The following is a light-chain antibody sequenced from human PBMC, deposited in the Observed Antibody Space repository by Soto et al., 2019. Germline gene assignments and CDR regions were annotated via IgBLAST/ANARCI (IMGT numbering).Light chain of an antibody. V-gene: IGKV3-11*01. J-gene: IGKJ5*01. Sequence: EIVLTQSPATLSVSPGERATLSCRASQSISGYLAWYQHRPGQAPRLLIYAVSNRAAGVPARFSGSGSGTDFTLTISSLEPEDFSVYYCQQCYNFPLTFGQGTRLESK. CDR1: QSISGY. CDR3: QQCYNFPLT. CDR2: AVS.